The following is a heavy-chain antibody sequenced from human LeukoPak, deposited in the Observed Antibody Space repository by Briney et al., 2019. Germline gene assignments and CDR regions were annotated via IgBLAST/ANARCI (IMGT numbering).Heavy chain of an antibody. CDR2: IYYSGST. CDR3: ARLVATFDY. J-gene: IGHJ4*02. D-gene: IGHD5-12*01. CDR1: DVSITNYDYY. V-gene: IGHV4-30-4*08. Sequence: PSETLSLTCSVSDVSITNYDYYWSWIRQPPGKGLEWIGYIYYSGSTYYNPSLKSRVTISVDTSKNQFSLKLSSVTAADTAVYYCARLVATFDYWGQGTLVTVSS.